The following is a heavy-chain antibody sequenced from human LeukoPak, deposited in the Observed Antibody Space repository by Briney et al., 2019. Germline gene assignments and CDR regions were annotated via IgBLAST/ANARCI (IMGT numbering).Heavy chain of an antibody. Sequence: GGSLRLSCAVSGFTFTNAWMNWVRQAPGKGLEWVGRVRAKTDGGTIEYAAPVKGRFSISRDDSTDTVYLHMNSLKSEDTAVYCCAADTPVPLAQIDYWGQGALVTVSS. V-gene: IGHV3-15*01. CDR1: GFTFTNAW. D-gene: IGHD2/OR15-2a*01. J-gene: IGHJ4*02. CDR3: AADTPVPLAQIDY. CDR2: VRAKTDGGTI.